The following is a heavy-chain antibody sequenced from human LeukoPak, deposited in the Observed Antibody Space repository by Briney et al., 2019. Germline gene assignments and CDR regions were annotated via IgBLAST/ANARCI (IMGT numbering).Heavy chain of an antibody. CDR3: ARDERYYYGSGSLTGGPVYGMDV. CDR1: GFTVSSNY. Sequence: GGSLRLSCAASGFTVSSNYMSWVRQPPGKGLEWVSIIYSGGSTYYADSVKGRFTISRDNSKNTLYLQMNSLRAEDTAVYYCARDERYYYGSGSLTGGPVYGMDVWGQGTTVTVSS. D-gene: IGHD3-10*01. CDR2: IYSGGST. V-gene: IGHV3-66*01. J-gene: IGHJ6*02.